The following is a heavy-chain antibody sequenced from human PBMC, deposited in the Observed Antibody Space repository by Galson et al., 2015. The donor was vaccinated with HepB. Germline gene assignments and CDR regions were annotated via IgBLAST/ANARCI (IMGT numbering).Heavy chain of an antibody. CDR3: AKDFLYCSGGRCISPLTFDI. Sequence: SLRLSCAASGFTFSSYAMSWVRQSPGKGLEWVSSISGSGGRTNYADSVKGRFTISRDNSKNTLYLQMNSLRAEDTAVYYCAKDFLYCSGGRCISPLTFDIWGQGAMVTVSS. CDR1: GFTFSSYA. J-gene: IGHJ3*02. CDR2: ISGSGGRT. V-gene: IGHV3-23*01. D-gene: IGHD2-15*01.